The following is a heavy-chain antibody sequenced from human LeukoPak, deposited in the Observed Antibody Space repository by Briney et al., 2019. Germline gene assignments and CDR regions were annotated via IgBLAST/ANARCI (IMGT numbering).Heavy chain of an antibody. CDR2: IYYSGST. V-gene: IGHV4-39*01. J-gene: IGHJ2*01. Sequence: PSETLSLTCTVSGGSISSSSYYWGWIRQPPGKGLEWIGSIYYSGSTYYNPSLKSRVTISVDTSKNQFSLKLSSVTAADTAVYYCARLEKFRYFDLWGRGTLVTVSS. CDR3: ARLEKFRYFDL. D-gene: IGHD3-3*01. CDR1: GGSISSSSYY.